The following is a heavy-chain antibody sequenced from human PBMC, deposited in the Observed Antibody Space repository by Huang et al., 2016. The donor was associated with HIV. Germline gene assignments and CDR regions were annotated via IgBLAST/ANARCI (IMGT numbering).Heavy chain of an antibody. Sequence: EVQLVESGGGLIQPGGSLRLSCAASGFTVSTNYMTWVRQAPGKGREWVSLIYSGGTTYYADSVKGRFTISRDDSENTLYLHMTSRRAGDTAVYYCAKEGDTGAALGYWGQGTLVTVS. CDR2: IYSGGTT. CDR1: GFTVSTNY. J-gene: IGHJ4*02. D-gene: IGHD2-8*02. CDR3: AKEGDTGAALGY. V-gene: IGHV3-53*01.